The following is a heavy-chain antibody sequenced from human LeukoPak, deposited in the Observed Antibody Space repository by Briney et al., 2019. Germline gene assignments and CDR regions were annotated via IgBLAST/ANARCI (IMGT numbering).Heavy chain of an antibody. D-gene: IGHD2-2*02. CDR2: INPNSGGT. V-gene: IGHV1-2*02. CDR1: GYTFTGYY. CDR3: ASCSTGCYTSLLGIDV. J-gene: IGHJ6*02. Sequence: ASVTVSCKASGYTFTGYYMHWVRQAPGQGLEWMGWINPNSGGTNYAQKFQGRVTMTGDTSISTAYMELSRLRSDDTAVYYCASCSTGCYTSLLGIDVWGQGTTVTVSS.